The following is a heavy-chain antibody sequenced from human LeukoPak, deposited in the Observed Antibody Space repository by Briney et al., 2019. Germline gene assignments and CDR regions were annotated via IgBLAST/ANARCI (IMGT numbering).Heavy chain of an antibody. CDR3: ARGRRAWIQLWSPFTY. D-gene: IGHD5-18*01. Sequence: SETLSLTCTVSGGSVSDYYWSWIRQSPGKGLEWIGYIYYTGSTSYNPSLRSRVTMSADTSKNQFSLKLSSVTAADTAVYYCARGRRAWIQLWSPFTYWGQGTLVTVSS. CDR2: IYYTGST. V-gene: IGHV4-59*02. CDR1: GGSVSDYY. J-gene: IGHJ4*02.